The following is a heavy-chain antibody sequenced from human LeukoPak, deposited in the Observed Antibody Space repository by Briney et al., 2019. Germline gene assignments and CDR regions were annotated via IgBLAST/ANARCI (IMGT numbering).Heavy chain of an antibody. V-gene: IGHV3-53*01. CDR3: AREPNRFPGWFDP. J-gene: IGHJ5*02. D-gene: IGHD3-10*01. CDR1: GFTVSSNY. Sequence: PGGSLRLSCAASGFTVSSNYMSWVRQAPGKGLEWVSVIYSGGSTYYADSVKGRFTISRDNSKNTLYLQMNSLRAEDTAVYYCAREPNRFPGWFDPWGQGTLVTVSS. CDR2: IYSGGST.